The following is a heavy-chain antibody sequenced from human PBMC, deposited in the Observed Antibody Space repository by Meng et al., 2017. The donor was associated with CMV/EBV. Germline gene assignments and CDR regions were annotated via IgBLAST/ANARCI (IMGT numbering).Heavy chain of an antibody. CDR3: ARAGSSGWFEPYFDY. CDR2: IYYSGSA. V-gene: IGHV4-59*01. J-gene: IGHJ4*02. D-gene: IGHD6-19*01. CDR1: GGSMSSYY. Sequence: TVNGGSMSSYYWGWIRQPPGKGLEWIGYIYYSGSANYNPSLKSRVTISVDTSKNQFSLELSSVTAADTAVYYCARAGSSGWFEPYFDYWGQGTLVTVSS.